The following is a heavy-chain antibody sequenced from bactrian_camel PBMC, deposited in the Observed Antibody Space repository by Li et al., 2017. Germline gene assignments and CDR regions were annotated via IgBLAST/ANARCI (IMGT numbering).Heavy chain of an antibody. D-gene: IGHD6*01. CDR3: ATLAGRASGMD. CDR2: VDSDGTT. V-gene: IGHV3S10*01. Sequence: VQLVESGGGSVQSGGSLNVSCTASGYTWPIYCMSWFRQIPGKERESVAQVDSDGTTGVADSVKGRFTISRDNAKNTVYLQMNSLKSEDTALYYCATLAGRASGMDWGQGTQVTVS. CDR1: GYTWPIYC. J-gene: IGHJ4*01.